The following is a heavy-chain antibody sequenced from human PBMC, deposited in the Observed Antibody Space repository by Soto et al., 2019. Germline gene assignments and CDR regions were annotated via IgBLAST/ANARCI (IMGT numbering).Heavy chain of an antibody. CDR1: GFTFSSYA. CDR2: ISGSGGST. Sequence: GGSLRLSCAASGFTFSSYAMSWVRQAPGKGLEWVSAISGSGGSTYYADSVKGRFTISRDNSKNTLYLQMNSLRAEDTAVYYCAKDRFPKVLWFGELLSTGTYDYWGQGTLVTVSS. D-gene: IGHD3-10*01. J-gene: IGHJ4*02. V-gene: IGHV3-23*01. CDR3: AKDRFPKVLWFGELLSTGTYDY.